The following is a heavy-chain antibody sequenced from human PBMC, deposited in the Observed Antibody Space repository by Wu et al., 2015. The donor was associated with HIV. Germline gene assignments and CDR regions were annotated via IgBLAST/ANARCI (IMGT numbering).Heavy chain of an antibody. V-gene: IGHV1-69*13. D-gene: IGHD5-12*01. J-gene: IGHJ6*02. CDR3: ARDEDSGYSFAYYGMDV. CDR2: IIPIFGTA. CDR1: GGTFSSYA. Sequence: QVQLVQSGAEVKKPGSSVKVSCKASGGTFSSYAISWVRQAPGQGLEWMGRIIPIFGTANYAQKFQGRVTITADESTSTAYMELSSLRSEDTAVYYCARDEDSGYSFAYYGMDVWGQGTTVTVSS.